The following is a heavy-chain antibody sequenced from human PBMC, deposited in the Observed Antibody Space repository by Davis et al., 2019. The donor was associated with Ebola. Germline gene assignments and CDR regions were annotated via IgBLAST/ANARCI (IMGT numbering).Heavy chain of an antibody. CDR1: GFTFSSYA. V-gene: IGHV3-30-3*01. J-gene: IGHJ6*02. D-gene: IGHD3-3*02. CDR2: ISYDGSNK. Sequence: GGSLRPSCAASGFTFSSYAMHWVRQAPGKGLEWVAVISYDGSNKYYADSVKGRFTISRDNSKNTLYLQMNSLRPEDTAVYYCARASIFGVVIAYYYYVMDVWGQGTTVTVSS. CDR3: ARASIFGVVIAYYYYVMDV.